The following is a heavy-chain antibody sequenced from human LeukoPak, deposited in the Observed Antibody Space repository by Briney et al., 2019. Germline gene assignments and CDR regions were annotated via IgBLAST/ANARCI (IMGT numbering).Heavy chain of an antibody. CDR1: GFTFDDYG. CDR2: INWNGGST. CDR3: ARDRSSGNPAVAGILDY. J-gene: IGHJ4*02. V-gene: IGHV3-20*01. Sequence: GGSLRLSCAASGFTFDDYGMSWVRQAPGKGLEWVSGINWNGGSTGYADSVKGRFTISRDNAKNSLYLQMNSLRAEDTALYHCARDRSSGNPAVAGILDYWGQGTLVTVSS. D-gene: IGHD6-19*01.